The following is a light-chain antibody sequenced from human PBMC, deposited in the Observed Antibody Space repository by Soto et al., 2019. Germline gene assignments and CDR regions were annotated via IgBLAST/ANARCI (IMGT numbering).Light chain of an antibody. J-gene: IGLJ1*01. CDR3: SSYTSSSTDV. Sequence: TGTSSDVGGYNYVSWYQQHPGKAPKLMIYEVSNRPSGVSNRFSGSKSGNTASLTISGLQAEDEADYYCSSYTSSSTDVFGTGTQLTVL. CDR1: SSDVGGYNY. V-gene: IGLV2-14*01. CDR2: EVS.